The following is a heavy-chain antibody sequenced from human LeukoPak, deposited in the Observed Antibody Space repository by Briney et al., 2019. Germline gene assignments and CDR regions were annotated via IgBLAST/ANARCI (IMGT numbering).Heavy chain of an antibody. CDR3: ARQYYYDSSGWHLFDY. D-gene: IGHD3-22*01. J-gene: IGHJ4*02. CDR1: GGSISSGGYY. V-gene: IGHV4-31*03. Sequence: SETLSLTCTVSGGSISSGGYYWSWIRQHPGKGLEWIGYIYYSGSTYYNPSLKSRVIISVDTSKNQFSLKLSSVTAADTAIYYCARQYYYDSSGWHLFDYWGQGTLVTVSS. CDR2: IYYSGST.